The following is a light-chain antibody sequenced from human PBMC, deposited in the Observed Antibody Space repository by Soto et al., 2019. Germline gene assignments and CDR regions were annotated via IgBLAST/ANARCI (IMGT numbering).Light chain of an antibody. CDR1: SSDVGGYKY. CDR2: EVS. V-gene: IGLV2-14*01. J-gene: IGLJ2*01. CDR3: SSYSSSRDVF. Sequence: QSALTQPASVSGSPGQSITISCTGTSSDVGGYKYVSWYQQHPGKAPKLMIYEVSNRPSGVSNRFSGSKSGNTASLTISGLQADDEADYYCSSYSSSRDVFFGGGTKLTVL.